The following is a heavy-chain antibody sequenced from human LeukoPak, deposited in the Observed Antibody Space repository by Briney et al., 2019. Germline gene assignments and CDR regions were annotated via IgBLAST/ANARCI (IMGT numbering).Heavy chain of an antibody. J-gene: IGHJ4*02. CDR3: ARSYDSSGYYVY. CDR1: GYTFTSYG. CDR2: ISAYNGNT. V-gene: IGHV1-18*01. Sequence: ASVKVSCNASGYTFTSYGISWVRQAPGQGLEWMGWISAYNGNTNYAQKLQGRVTMTTDTPTSTAYMELRSLRSDDTAAYYCARSYDSSGYYVYWGQGTLVTVSS. D-gene: IGHD3-22*01.